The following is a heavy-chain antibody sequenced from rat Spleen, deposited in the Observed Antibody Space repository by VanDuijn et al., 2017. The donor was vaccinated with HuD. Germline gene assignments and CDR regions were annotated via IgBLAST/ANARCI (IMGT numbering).Heavy chain of an antibody. D-gene: IGHD1-12*02. J-gene: IGHJ2*01. CDR3: TRHYYDVSYYYYFDY. V-gene: IGHV5-25*01. CDR1: GFTFSNYD. CDR2: ISASGGST. Sequence: EVQLVESGGGLVQPGRSLKLSCVASGFTFSNYDMAWVRQAPTKGLEWVASISASGGSTYYRDSVKGRFTVSRDNAKSTLYLQIDSLRSEDTATYYCTRHYYDVSYYYYFDYWGQGVMVTVSS.